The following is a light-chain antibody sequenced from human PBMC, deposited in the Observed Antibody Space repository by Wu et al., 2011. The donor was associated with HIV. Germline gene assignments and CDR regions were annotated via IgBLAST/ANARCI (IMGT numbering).Light chain of an antibody. CDR3: QKYNTAPWT. Sequence: SCRASQSVSRSYLAWYQQKPGQAPRLLIYGASSRATGIPDRFSGSGSGTDFTLTISSLQPEDVATYYCQKYNTAPWTFGQGTKVEMK. J-gene: IGKJ1*01. CDR1: QSVSRSY. V-gene: IGKV3-20*01. CDR2: GAS.